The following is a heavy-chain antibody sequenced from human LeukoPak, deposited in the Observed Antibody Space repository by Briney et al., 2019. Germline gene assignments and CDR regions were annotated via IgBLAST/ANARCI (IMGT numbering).Heavy chain of an antibody. CDR2: ISSSGSTI. CDR1: GFTFSDYY. D-gene: IGHD3-10*01. V-gene: IGHV3-11*01. CDR3: AKGINYGSGNFDY. J-gene: IGHJ4*02. Sequence: GGSLRLSCAASGFTFSDYYMSWIRQAPGKGLEWVSYISSSGSTIYYADSVKGRFTISRDNSKNTLYLQMNSLRAEDTAVYYCAKGINYGSGNFDYWGQGTLVTVSS.